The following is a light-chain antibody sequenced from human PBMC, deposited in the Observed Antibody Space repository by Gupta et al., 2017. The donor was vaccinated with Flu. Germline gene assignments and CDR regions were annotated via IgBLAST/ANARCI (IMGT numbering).Light chain of an antibody. J-gene: IGKJ1*01. CDR2: WAS. Sequence: SLGERATINCKSSQNVLYSSNNKNYLAWYQQKPGQPPKLLIYWASTRESGVPDRFSGSGSGTDFTLTISSLQAEDVAVYYCQQYYTTPCTFGQGTSVEIK. CDR3: QQYYTTPCT. V-gene: IGKV4-1*01. CDR1: QNVLYSSNNKNY.